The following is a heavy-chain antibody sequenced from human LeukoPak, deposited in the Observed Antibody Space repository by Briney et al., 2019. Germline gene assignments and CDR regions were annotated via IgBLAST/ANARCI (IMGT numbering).Heavy chain of an antibody. CDR3: VTTGKQAAN. V-gene: IGHV3-11*04. J-gene: IGHJ4*02. CDR1: GFTFSDYY. D-gene: IGHD6-13*01. CDR2: ITSNGKSV. Sequence: PGGSLRLSCAASGFTFSDYYMGWIRQAPGKGLEWVSYITSNGKSVYYAASVKGRFTISRDNAENSLYLQMNSLRADDTAVYYCVTTGKQAANWGQGTLVTVSS.